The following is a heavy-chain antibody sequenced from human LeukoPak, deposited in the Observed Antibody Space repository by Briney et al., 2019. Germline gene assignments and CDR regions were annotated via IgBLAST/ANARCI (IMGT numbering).Heavy chain of an antibody. D-gene: IGHD6-13*01. CDR2: IYHSGST. CDR1: GGSISSSNR. V-gene: IGHV4-4*02. J-gene: IGHJ5*02. CDR3: AREKDSSSWYEWFDP. Sequence: SGTLSLTCAASGGSISSSNRWSWVRQPPGKGLEWIGEIYHSGSTNYNPSLKSRVTISVDKSKNQFSLKLSSVTAADTAVYYCAREKDSSSWYEWFDPWGQGTLVTVSS.